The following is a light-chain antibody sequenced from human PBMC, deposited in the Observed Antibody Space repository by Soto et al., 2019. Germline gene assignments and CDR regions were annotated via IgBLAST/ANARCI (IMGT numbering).Light chain of an antibody. Sequence: EIVMTQSPATLSVSPGERATLSCRASQSVSSYLAWYQQKPGQAPRLLIYDASNRATGIPARFSGSGSGTDFTLTISRLEPEDSAVYYCQQYGSSGLTFGGGTKVDIK. V-gene: IGKV3-11*01. J-gene: IGKJ4*01. CDR1: QSVSSY. CDR2: DAS. CDR3: QQYGSSGLT.